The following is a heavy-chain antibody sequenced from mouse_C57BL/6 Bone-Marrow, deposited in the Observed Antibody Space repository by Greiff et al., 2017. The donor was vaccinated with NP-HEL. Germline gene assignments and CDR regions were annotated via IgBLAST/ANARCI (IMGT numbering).Heavy chain of an antibody. CDR3: ARSGGYYFDY. CDR1: GFTFSSYA. J-gene: IGHJ2*01. Sequence: DVHLVESGGGLVKPGGSLKLSCAASGFTFSSYAMSWVRQTPEKRLEWVATISDGGSYTYYPDNVKGRFTISRDNAKNNLYLQMSHLKSEDTAMYYCARSGGYYFDYWGQGTTLTVSS. CDR2: ISDGGSYT. V-gene: IGHV5-4*01. D-gene: IGHD1-1*02.